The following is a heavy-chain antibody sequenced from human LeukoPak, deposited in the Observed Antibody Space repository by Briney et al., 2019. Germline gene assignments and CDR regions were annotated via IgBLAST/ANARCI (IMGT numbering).Heavy chain of an antibody. Sequence: SETLSLTCAVYGGSFSGCYWSWIRQPPGKGLEWIGEIHHSGNTNHNPSLKSRVTISVDTSKNQFSLKLSSVTAADTAVYYCARYLGYYDSSGRYFDYWGQGTLVTVSS. J-gene: IGHJ4*02. D-gene: IGHD3-22*01. V-gene: IGHV4-34*01. CDR3: ARYLGYYDSSGRYFDY. CDR1: GGSFSGCY. CDR2: IHHSGNT.